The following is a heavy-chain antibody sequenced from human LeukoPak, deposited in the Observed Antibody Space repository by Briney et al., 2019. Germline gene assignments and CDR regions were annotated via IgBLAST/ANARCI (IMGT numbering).Heavy chain of an antibody. D-gene: IGHD2-15*01. J-gene: IGHJ4*02. CDR2: ISSSSSTI. Sequence: GGSLRLSCAASGFTFSSYSMNWVRQAPGKGLEWVSYISSSSSTIYYADSVKGRFTISRDNAKNSLYLQMNSLRAEDTAVYYCARLYCSGGSCYKGAGDYWGQGISVTVSS. V-gene: IGHV3-48*01. CDR1: GFTFSSYS. CDR3: ARLYCSGGSCYKGAGDY.